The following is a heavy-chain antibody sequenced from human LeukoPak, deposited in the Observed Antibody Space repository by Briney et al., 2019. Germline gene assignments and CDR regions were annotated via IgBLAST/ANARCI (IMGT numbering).Heavy chain of an antibody. V-gene: IGHV1-2*04. Sequence: ASVKVSCKASGYTFTGYYMHWVRQAPGQGLEWMGWINPNSGGTNYAQKFQGWVTMTRDTSISTAYMELSRLRSEDTAVYYCATGPDCGGDCYPNYWGQGTLVTVSS. CDR1: GYTFTGYY. D-gene: IGHD2-21*02. J-gene: IGHJ4*02. CDR3: ATGPDCGGDCYPNY. CDR2: INPNSGGT.